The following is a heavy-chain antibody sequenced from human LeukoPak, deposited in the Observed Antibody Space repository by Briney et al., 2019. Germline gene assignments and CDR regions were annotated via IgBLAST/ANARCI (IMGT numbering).Heavy chain of an antibody. CDR1: GFTFSGYG. Sequence: PGGSLRLSCAASGFTFSGYGMHWVRQAPDKGLEWGTGIAYDGSRKHYAGSVRGRFTISRDNSRNTMDLQMNSLRVEDTAVYHCTRYDSSRFDPWGQGTLVIVSS. CDR2: IAYDGSRK. D-gene: IGHD3-3*01. V-gene: IGHV3-30*03. CDR3: TRYDSSRFDP. J-gene: IGHJ5*02.